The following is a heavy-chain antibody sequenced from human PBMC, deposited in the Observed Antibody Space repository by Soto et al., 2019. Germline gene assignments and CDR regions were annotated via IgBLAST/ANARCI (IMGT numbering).Heavy chain of an antibody. V-gene: IGHV3-7*01. CDR1: GFTFRDSW. Sequence: EVQLVESGGGLVQPGGSLRLSCAASGFTFRDSWMDWVRQAPGKGPEWVANIKQDGSEKNYVDSVKGRFTISRDNAKNSLYLQMNSLRAEDTAGYYCASLGRHGWGQGTTVTVSS. CDR2: IKQDGSEK. D-gene: IGHD3-16*01. CDR3: ASLGRHG. J-gene: IGHJ6*02.